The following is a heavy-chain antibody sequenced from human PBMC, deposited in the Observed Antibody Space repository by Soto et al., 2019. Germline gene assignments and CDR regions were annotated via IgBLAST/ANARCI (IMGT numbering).Heavy chain of an antibody. D-gene: IGHD3-3*01. CDR1: GGTFTTYS. V-gene: IGHV1-69*18. CDR2: VILSIESA. J-gene: IGHJ4*02. Sequence: QVQLVQSGAEVTKPGSSVQVSCKASGGTFTTYSVIWVRQAPGQGLEWLGSVILSIESANSAQKVQDRVTISADESTRTAFLELSSLRSDDTAVYFCARGSEEWSNLGFFDSWGQGTVVTVSS. CDR3: ARGSEEWSNLGFFDS.